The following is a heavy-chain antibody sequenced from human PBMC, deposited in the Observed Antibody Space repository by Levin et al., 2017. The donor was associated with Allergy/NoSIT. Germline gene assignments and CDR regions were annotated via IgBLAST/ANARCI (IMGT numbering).Heavy chain of an antibody. D-gene: IGHD4-17*01. CDR3: AKDPTMQVTSDWSFDL. V-gene: IGHV3-23*01. J-gene: IGHJ2*01. Sequence: SCAASGFTFRSYAISWVRQAPGKGLEWVAGISGRGVNTYYAESVKGRFTVSRDNSKNTLSLQMNSLRVEDTAIYYCAKDPTMQVTSDWSFDLWGRGTLVTVSS. CDR2: ISGRGVNT. CDR1: GFTFRSYA.